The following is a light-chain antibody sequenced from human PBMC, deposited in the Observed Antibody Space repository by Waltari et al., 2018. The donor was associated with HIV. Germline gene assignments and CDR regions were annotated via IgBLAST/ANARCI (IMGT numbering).Light chain of an antibody. CDR3: QVWDTTTDQWV. V-gene: IGLV3-21*04. J-gene: IGLJ3*02. CDR2: DDN. Sequence: SSVLTQPPSVSVDPGETARITCGGTKICRQSVQWYQQKPGQAPVLVIYDDNDRRSGIPERCSGSSSGNTATLTISRVEAGDEADYYCQVWDTTTDQWVFGGGTELAVL. CDR1: KICRQS.